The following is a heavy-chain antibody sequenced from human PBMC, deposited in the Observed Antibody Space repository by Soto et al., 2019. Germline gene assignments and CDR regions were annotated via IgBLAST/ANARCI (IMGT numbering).Heavy chain of an antibody. J-gene: IGHJ6*02. CDR3: AREGSQYSSVSYYCGMDV. Sequence: GESLKISCKGSGYSFTSYWIGWVRQMPGKGLEWMGIIYPGDSDTRYSPSFQGQVTISADKSIGTAYLQWSSLKASDTAMYYCAREGSQYSSVSYYCGMDVWGQGTTVTVSS. D-gene: IGHD1-26*01. CDR1: GYSFTSYW. CDR2: IYPGDSDT. V-gene: IGHV5-51*01.